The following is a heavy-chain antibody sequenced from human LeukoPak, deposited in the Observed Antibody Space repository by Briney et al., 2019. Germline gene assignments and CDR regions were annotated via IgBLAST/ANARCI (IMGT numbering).Heavy chain of an antibody. CDR3: ARGGSPPEALGDAFDI. Sequence: GGSLRLSCAASGFTFSSYWMHWVRQVSGKGLVWVSRIKTDGSSTGYADSVKGRFTISRDNAKKTLYLQMNSLRVEDTAVYYCARGGSPPEALGDAFDIWGQGTMVTVSS. CDR2: IKTDGSST. D-gene: IGHD1-26*01. V-gene: IGHV3-74*01. J-gene: IGHJ3*02. CDR1: GFTFSSYW.